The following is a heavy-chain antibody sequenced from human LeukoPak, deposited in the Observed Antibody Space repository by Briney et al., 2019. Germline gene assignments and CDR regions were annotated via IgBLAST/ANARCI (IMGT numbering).Heavy chain of an antibody. D-gene: IGHD3-16*01. CDR3: ARDERYSDADHHYPDLGY. Sequence: ASVKVSCKASGYIFTGYYLFWVRPAPGQGLEWMGWINPNGGATRYAQKFQGRVTLTCDTSIRTTYMELSSLTSDDTAVYYCARDERYSDADHHYPDLGYWGQGTLVTVSS. V-gene: IGHV1-2*02. J-gene: IGHJ4*02. CDR2: INPNGGAT. CDR1: GYIFTGYY.